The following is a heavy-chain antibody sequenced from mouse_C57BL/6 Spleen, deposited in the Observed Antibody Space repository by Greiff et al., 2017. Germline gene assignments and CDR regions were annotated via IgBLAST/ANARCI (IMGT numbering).Heavy chain of an antibody. Sequence: QVQLQQPGAELVMPGASVKLSCKASGYTFTSYWMHWVKQRPGQGLEWIGEIDPSDSYTNYNQKFKGKSTLTVDTSSSTAYIQLSSLTSEDSAVYYCARSPYYYGSSYWYFDVWGTGTTVNGSS. CDR2: IDPSDSYT. CDR3: ARSPYYYGSSYWYFDV. D-gene: IGHD1-1*01. V-gene: IGHV1-69*01. J-gene: IGHJ1*03. CDR1: GYTFTSYW.